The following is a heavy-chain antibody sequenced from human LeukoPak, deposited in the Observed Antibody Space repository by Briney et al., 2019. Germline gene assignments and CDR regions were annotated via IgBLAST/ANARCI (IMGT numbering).Heavy chain of an antibody. Sequence: GGSLRLSCAASGFTFSAHSMHWVRQPPGKGLEWMTFISYDGSIKYYADSVKGRFTISRDNSKNTLFLQMNSLRAEDTAVYFCSRNPERKYWFDPWGQGTLVTVSS. V-gene: IGHV3-30-3*01. CDR3: SRNPERKYWFDP. J-gene: IGHJ5*02. CDR2: ISYDGSIK. D-gene: IGHD1-1*01. CDR1: GFTFSAHS.